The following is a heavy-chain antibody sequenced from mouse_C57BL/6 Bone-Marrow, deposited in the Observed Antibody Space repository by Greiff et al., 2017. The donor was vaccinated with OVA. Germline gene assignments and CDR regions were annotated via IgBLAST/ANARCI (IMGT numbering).Heavy chain of an antibody. Sequence: DVKLQESGAELVRPGASVKLSRTASGFNIKDDYMHWVKQRPEQGLEWIGWIDPENGDTEYASKFQGKATITADTSSNTAYLQLSSLTSEDTAVYYCTSYGNFDYWGQGTTLTVSS. CDR2: IDPENGDT. CDR1: GFNIKDDY. CDR3: TSYGNFDY. D-gene: IGHD2-1*01. V-gene: IGHV14-4*01. J-gene: IGHJ2*01.